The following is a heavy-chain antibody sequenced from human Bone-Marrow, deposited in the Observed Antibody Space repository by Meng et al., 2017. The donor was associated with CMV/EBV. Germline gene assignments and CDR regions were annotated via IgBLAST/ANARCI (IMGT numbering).Heavy chain of an antibody. CDR1: GGSIRSRNL. D-gene: IGHD3-22*01. Sequence: GGSIRSRNLWSWVRQPPGKGLEWIGEIYHSGSTNYNPSLKSRVTISVDKSKNQFSLKLSSVTAADTAVYYCARGSYYDSSGYYPLDYWGQGTLVTVSS. CDR2: IYHSGST. J-gene: IGHJ4*02. CDR3: ARGSYYDSSGYYPLDY. V-gene: IGHV4-4*02.